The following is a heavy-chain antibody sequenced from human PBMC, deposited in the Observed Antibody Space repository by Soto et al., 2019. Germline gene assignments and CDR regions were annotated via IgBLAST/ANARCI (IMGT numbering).Heavy chain of an antibody. CDR3: ARHKDTSSRYLLPDF. CDR2: IYYSGNA. Sequence: SETLSLTCTVSGGSITSRSYYWGWIRQPPGKGLEWIGSIYYSGNAYYNPSLKSRVAVSVDTSKNQFSLKVTSVTATDTAVYYCARHKDTSSRYLLPDFWGQGTLVTVSS. D-gene: IGHD6-13*01. CDR1: GGSITSRSYY. V-gene: IGHV4-39*01. J-gene: IGHJ4*02.